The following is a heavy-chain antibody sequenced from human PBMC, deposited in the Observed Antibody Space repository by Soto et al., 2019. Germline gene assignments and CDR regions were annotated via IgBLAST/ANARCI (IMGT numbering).Heavy chain of an antibody. D-gene: IGHD1-1*01. CDR3: ARGINFYFDL. V-gene: IGHV3-74*01. CDR2: VNSDESSR. CDR1: GFTFSNYW. J-gene: IGHJ2*01. Sequence: EVQLVEAGGDSVQPGGSLRLSCVASGFTFSNYWMHWVRQAPGKGLEWFSRVNSDESSRAYADSVKGRFISSRDTDKNSLSLEMNRLRAEDTAVYYCARGINFYFDLWGRGTLVTVSS.